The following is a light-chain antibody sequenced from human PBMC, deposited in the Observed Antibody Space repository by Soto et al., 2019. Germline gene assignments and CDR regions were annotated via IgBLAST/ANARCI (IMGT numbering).Light chain of an antibody. J-gene: IGLJ3*02. CDR2: RNS. CDR3: ATWDDSLSGRV. Sequence: QSVLTQPPSASGTPGQRVTLSCSGSSSNIGNNYVHWYQQLPGAAPKLLIYRNSQRPSGVPDRFSASKSGTSVSLAISGLRSEDEAHYYCATWDDSLSGRVFGGGTKLTVL. CDR1: SSNIGNNY. V-gene: IGLV1-47*01.